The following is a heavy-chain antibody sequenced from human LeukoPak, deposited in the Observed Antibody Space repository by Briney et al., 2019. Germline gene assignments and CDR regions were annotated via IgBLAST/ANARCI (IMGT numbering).Heavy chain of an antibody. Sequence: GGSLRLSCAASGFTFSSYAMSWVRQAPGKGLEWVSSISGSGGSTYYADSVKGRFTISRDHSKNTLYLQMNSLRAEDTAVYYCANQVCTIFGVVMGFCYFDYWGQGTLVTVSS. V-gene: IGHV3-23*01. D-gene: IGHD3-3*01. CDR1: GFTFSSYA. J-gene: IGHJ4*02. CDR3: ANQVCTIFGVVMGFCYFDY. CDR2: ISGSGGST.